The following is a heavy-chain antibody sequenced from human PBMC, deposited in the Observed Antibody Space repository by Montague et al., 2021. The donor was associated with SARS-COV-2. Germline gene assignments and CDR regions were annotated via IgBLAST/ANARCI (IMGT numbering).Heavy chain of an antibody. CDR2: ISGSGGST. D-gene: IGHD3-10*01. V-gene: IGHV3-23*01. J-gene: IGHJ4*02. CDR1: GFTFSSYA. Sequence: SLRLSCAVSGFTFSSYAMSWVRQAPGKGLEWVSVISGSGGSTYYADSVKGRFTISRDNSKNTLYLQMNSLRAEDTAVYYCAKGLGSGSYYSLYFDYWGQGTLVTVSS. CDR3: AKGLGSGSYYSLYFDY.